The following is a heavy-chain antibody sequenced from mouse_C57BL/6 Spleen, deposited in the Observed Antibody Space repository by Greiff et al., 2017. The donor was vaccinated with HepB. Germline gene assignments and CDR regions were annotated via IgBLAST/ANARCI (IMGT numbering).Heavy chain of an antibody. Sequence: QVQLQQPGAELVKPGASVKLSCKASGYTFTSYWMHWVKQRPGQGLEWIGMIHPNSGSTNYNEKFKSKATLTVDKSSSTAYMQLSSLTSEDSAVYYCARPYGSNPYYYAMDYWGQGTSVTVSS. J-gene: IGHJ4*01. CDR2: IHPNSGST. CDR3: ARPYGSNPYYYAMDY. V-gene: IGHV1-64*01. D-gene: IGHD1-1*01. CDR1: GYTFTSYW.